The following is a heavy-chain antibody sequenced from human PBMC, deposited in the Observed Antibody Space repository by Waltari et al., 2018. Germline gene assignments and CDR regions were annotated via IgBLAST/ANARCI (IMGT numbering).Heavy chain of an antibody. D-gene: IGHD6-13*01. V-gene: IGHV4-4*07. CDR1: GVSINNYY. Sequence: QVQLQESGPGLVKPSETLSLTCTLSGVSINNYYWTWIRQPAGKGLEWIGRIYSSGSTTTYNPSLKSRVSMSLDASKNQFFLRLTSVTAADTAVYFCARVRAIAAGTASYYYALDVWGQGTTVTVSS. J-gene: IGHJ6*02. CDR3: ARVRAIAAGTASYYYALDV. CDR2: IYSSGST.